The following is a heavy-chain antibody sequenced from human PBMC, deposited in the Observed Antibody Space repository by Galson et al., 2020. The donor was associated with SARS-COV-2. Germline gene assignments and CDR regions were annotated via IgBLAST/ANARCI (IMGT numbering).Heavy chain of an antibody. CDR3: SRGLLQTAMVVVVYTSASFYFDT. CDR1: GGSFSGHY. Sequence: SETLSLRCAVYGGSFSGHYWSWIRQSPGKGLEWIGEITQSGSVNYTPSPKSRVTISAETSKNQFSLELRSVTAADTAIYYCSRGLLQTAMVVVVYTSASFYFDTWGQGTLVTVSS. J-gene: IGHJ4*02. CDR2: ITQSGSV. D-gene: IGHD3-22*01. V-gene: IGHV4-34*01.